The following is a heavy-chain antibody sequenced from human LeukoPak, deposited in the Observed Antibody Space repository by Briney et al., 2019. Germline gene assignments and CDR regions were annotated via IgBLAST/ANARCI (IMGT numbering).Heavy chain of an antibody. J-gene: IGHJ5*02. V-gene: IGHV6-1*01. CDR3: AKNYGDSNWFDP. CDR2: TYYRSNWFN. D-gene: IGHD4-17*01. CDR1: GDSVSSNSAA. Sequence: SQTLSLTCAISGDSVSSNSAAWNWIRQSPSRGLEWLGRTYYRSNWFNDFALSVKSRITINPDTSKNQFSLQLNSVTPEDTAVYYCAKNYGDSNWFDPWGQGTLVTVSS.